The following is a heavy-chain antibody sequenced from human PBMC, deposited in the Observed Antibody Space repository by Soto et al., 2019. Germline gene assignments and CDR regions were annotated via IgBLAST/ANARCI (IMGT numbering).Heavy chain of an antibody. CDR1: GFTFSSYD. Sequence: EVQLVESGGGLVQPGGSLRLSCAASGFTFSSYDMHWVRQATGKDLEWVSAIGTAGDTYYPGSVKGRFTISRENAKNSLYLQMNSLRAGDTAVYYCARGQNRYCSGGSCYQFDYWGQGTLVIVSS. CDR3: ARGQNRYCSGGSCYQFDY. CDR2: IGTAGDT. V-gene: IGHV3-13*01. J-gene: IGHJ4*02. D-gene: IGHD2-15*01.